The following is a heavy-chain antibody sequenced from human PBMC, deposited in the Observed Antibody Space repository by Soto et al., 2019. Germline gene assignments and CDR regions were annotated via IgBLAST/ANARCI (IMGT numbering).Heavy chain of an antibody. V-gene: IGHV1-3*01. Sequence: QVQLVQSGAEVKKPGASVKVSCKASGYIFTIYVMHWVRQAPGQRLEWMGWINGGNGNTTYSQKFQGRVTISRDTSASTAYMELSSLRSEDTAVYYCARVGHTGYENFFYYGMDVWGQGTTVTVSS. D-gene: IGHD3-3*01. CDR3: ARVGHTGYENFFYYGMDV. CDR2: INGGNGNT. CDR1: GYIFTIYV. J-gene: IGHJ6*02.